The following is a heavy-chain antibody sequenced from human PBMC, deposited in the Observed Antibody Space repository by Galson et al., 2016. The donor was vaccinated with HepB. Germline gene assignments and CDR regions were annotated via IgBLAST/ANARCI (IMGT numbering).Heavy chain of an antibody. CDR3: AHFPPQTGPGTVPQFDY. CDR2: IYWDDDK. J-gene: IGHJ4*02. Sequence: PALVKPTQTLTLTCTFSGFSVTTGGVGVGWIRQPPGKALEWLALIYWDDDKRYSPSLTSRLTITKDTSRNQVVLRMTNMYPVHTATYYFAHFPPQTGPGTVPQFDYWGQGTLVTVSS. D-gene: IGHD1-1*01. CDR1: GFSVTTGGVG. V-gene: IGHV2-5*02.